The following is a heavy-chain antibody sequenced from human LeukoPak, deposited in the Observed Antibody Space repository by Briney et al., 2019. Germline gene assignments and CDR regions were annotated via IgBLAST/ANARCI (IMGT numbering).Heavy chain of an antibody. CDR1: GYSFTSYW. V-gene: IGHV5-51*01. Sequence: HGESLKISCKGSGYSFTSYWIGWVRQMPGKGLEWMGIIYPGDSDTRYSPSFQGQVTISADKSISTAYLQWSSLRASDTAMYYCASTIGGAAGTDLFDFWGQGTLVTVSS. CDR2: IYPGDSDT. CDR3: ASTIGGAAGTDLFDF. D-gene: IGHD6-13*01. J-gene: IGHJ4*02.